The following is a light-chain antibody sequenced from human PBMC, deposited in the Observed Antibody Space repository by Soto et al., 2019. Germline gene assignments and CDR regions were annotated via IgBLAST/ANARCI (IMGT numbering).Light chain of an antibody. J-gene: IGLJ2*01. Sequence: QSVLTQPHSVSGAPGQRITLACTGSNSNIGAGYDVHWYRQLPGAAPKALLSTKSHPPSGVPDRFSASQSGTSASLAITGLQPEDEAEYFCQSYDSGLVGLVFGTGTKLTV. V-gene: IGLV1-40*01. CDR1: NSNIGAGYD. CDR2: TKS. CDR3: QSYDSGLVGLV.